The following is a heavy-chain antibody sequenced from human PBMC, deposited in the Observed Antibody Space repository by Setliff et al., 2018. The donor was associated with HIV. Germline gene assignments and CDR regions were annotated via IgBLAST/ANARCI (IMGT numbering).Heavy chain of an antibody. CDR2: MSPNSGDT. CDR3: ARGVDAGCDY. Sequence: ASVKVSCKVSGNMLSSYVFSWASQAPGQGLEWVGGMSPNSGDTGYAQYFQGRVTMTRDTSMNTAYMELSNLRFEDTAVYYCARGVDAGCDYWGQGTLVTVSS. J-gene: IGHJ4*02. D-gene: IGHD3-10*01. V-gene: IGHV1-8*01. CDR1: GNMLSSYV.